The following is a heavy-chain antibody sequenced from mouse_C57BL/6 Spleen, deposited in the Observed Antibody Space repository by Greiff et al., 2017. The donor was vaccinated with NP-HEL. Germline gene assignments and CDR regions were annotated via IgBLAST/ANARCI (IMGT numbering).Heavy chain of an antibody. D-gene: IGHD1-1*01. CDR1: GYSITSGYY. J-gene: IGHJ2*01. CDR2: ISYDGSN. CDR3: APFITTVVATEYFDY. Sequence: ESGPGLVKPSQSLSLTCSVTGYSITSGYYWNWIRQFPGNKLEWMGYISYDGSNNYNPSLKNRISITRDTSKNQFFLKLNSVTTEDTATYYCAPFITTVVATEYFDYWGQGTTLTVSS. V-gene: IGHV3-6*01.